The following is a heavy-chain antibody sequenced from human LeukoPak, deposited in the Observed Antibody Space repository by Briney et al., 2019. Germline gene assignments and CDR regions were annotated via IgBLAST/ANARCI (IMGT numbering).Heavy chain of an antibody. D-gene: IGHD3-10*01. CDR1: GGSIRSSNYC. CDR3: ARLVRGVIDY. J-gene: IGHJ4*02. CDR2: IDYNGNT. Sequence: SETLSLTCTVSGGSIRSSNYCWGWIRQPPGKGLEWIGSIDYNGNTNYNPSLKSRVTISVDTSKNQFSLKLSSVTAADTAVYYCARLVRGVIDYWGQGTLVTVSS. V-gene: IGHV4-39*01.